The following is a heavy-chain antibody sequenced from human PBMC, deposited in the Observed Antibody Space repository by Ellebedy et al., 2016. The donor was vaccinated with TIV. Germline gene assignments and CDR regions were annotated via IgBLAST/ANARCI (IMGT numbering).Heavy chain of an antibody. V-gene: IGHV3-21*01. CDR2: IRSTGSDK. D-gene: IGHD6-13*01. CDR3: ARESRSLAAAGLTLDY. CDR1: GFTFSNYN. Sequence: PGGSLRLSCVASGFTFSNYNMNWVRQSPGKGLEWVSSIRSTGSDKYYAESVKGRFTISRDNAKNSLYLQLNSLRAEDTAVYYCARESRSLAAAGLTLDYWGQGTLVTVSS. J-gene: IGHJ4*02.